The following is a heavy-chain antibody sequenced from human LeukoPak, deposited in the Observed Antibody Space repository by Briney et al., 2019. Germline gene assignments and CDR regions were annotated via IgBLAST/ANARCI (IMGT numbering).Heavy chain of an antibody. CDR1: GFTFSSYA. V-gene: IGHV3-23*01. Sequence: GGSLRPSCAASGFTFSSYAMSWVRQAPGKGLEWVSAISGSGGSTYYADSVKGLFTISRDNSKNTLYLQMNSLRAEDTAVYYCAKEIRITMIVVASGAFDIWGQGTMVTVSS. CDR2: ISGSGGST. D-gene: IGHD3-22*01. CDR3: AKEIRITMIVVASGAFDI. J-gene: IGHJ3*02.